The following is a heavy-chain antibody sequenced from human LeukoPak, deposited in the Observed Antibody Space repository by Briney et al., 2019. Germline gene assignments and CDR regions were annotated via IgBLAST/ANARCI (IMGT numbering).Heavy chain of an antibody. Sequence: GGSLRLSCEASGFTVSSNYMSWVRQAPGKGLEWVSVIYSGGSTYYADSVKGRFTISRDNSKNTLYLQMNSLRAEDTAVYYCARVGGSGSYKDYYYYMDVWGKGTTVTISS. CDR3: ARVGGSGSYKDYYYYMDV. V-gene: IGHV3-66*01. D-gene: IGHD3-10*01. J-gene: IGHJ6*03. CDR1: GFTVSSNY. CDR2: IYSGGST.